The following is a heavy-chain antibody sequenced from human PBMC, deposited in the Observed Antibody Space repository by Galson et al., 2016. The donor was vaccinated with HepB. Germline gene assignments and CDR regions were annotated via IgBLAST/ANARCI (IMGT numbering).Heavy chain of an antibody. V-gene: IGHV3-23*01. J-gene: IGHJ6*02. CDR3: ARKRGHSGSYYYYGLDV. Sequence: SLRLSCAASGFTHTNYAMSWVRQAPGKGLEWVSTINPSGGTTYFADSVKGRFTFSRDNSRNTLYLQMNSLRAEDTAVYYCARKRGHSGSYYYYGLDVWGQGTTVTVSS. D-gene: IGHD1-26*01. CDR2: INPSGGTT. CDR1: GFTHTNYA.